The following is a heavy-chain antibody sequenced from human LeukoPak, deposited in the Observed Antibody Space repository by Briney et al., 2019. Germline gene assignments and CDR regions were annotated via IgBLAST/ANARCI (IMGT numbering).Heavy chain of an antibody. V-gene: IGHV3-21*01. Sequence: GGSLRLSCAASGFTFSDYSMNWVRQAPGKGLEWVASVNTGSSYIYYADSMRGRFTISRDNAKNSLVLQMNSLRAEDTAVYYCARLRRNSDRSDFFYYYDHWGQGTLVTVSS. CDR3: ARLRRNSDRSDFFYYYDH. J-gene: IGHJ4*02. CDR1: GFTFSDYS. D-gene: IGHD3-22*01. CDR2: VNTGSSYI.